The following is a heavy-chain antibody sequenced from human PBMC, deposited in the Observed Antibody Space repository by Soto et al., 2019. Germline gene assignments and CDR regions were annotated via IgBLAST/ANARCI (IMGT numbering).Heavy chain of an antibody. CDR3: AKDLVVPAAQPNNWFDP. V-gene: IGHV3-23*01. CDR1: GFTFSSYA. J-gene: IGHJ5*02. D-gene: IGHD2-2*01. CDR2: ISGSGGST. Sequence: GGSLRLSCAASGFTFSSYAMSWVRQAPGKGLEWVSAISGSGGSTYYADSVKGRFTISRVNSKNTLYLQMNSLRAEDTAVYYCAKDLVVPAAQPNNWFDPWGQGTLVTVSS.